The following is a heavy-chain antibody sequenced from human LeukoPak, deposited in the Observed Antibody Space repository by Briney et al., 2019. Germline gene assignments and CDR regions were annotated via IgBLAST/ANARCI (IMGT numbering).Heavy chain of an antibody. V-gene: IGHV3-48*01. D-gene: IGHD3-16*01. CDR3: ARDIGHLRLHYFGY. CDR2: VSSGSSSI. CDR1: GFTFSSYS. Sequence: GGSLRLSCAASGFTFSSYSMNWVRQAPGKGLEWVSYVSSGSSSIYYADSVKGRFTISRDNAKNSLYLQMNSLRAEDTAVYYCARDIGHLRLHYFGYWGQGTLVTVSS. J-gene: IGHJ4*02.